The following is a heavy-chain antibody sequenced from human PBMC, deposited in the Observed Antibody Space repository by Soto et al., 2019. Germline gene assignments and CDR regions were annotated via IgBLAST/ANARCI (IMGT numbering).Heavy chain of an antibody. CDR2: IKIESDEAVS. CDR3: ATEVQPSPIRLPPFDH. J-gene: IGHJ4*02. Sequence: DVQLVESGGGLVERGGSLRLSCKASGFTFSHAWMSWVRQAPGRGLEWVGRIKIESDEAVSVYATSVRDRFVISRDDSTSTLFLHMHSLTNEDTAVYYCATEVQPSPIRLPPFDHWGPGTLVTVSS. V-gene: IGHV3-15*01. CDR1: GFTFSHAW. D-gene: IGHD2-21*01.